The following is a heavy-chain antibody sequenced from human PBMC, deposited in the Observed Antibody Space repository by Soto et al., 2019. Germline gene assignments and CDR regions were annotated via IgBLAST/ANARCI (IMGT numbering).Heavy chain of an antibody. CDR2: IIPIFGTA. CDR3: AREPFLYSSSSIDYYYGMDV. Sequence: GASVKVSCKASGGTFSSYAISWVRQAPGQGLEWMGGIIPIFGTANYAQKFQGRVTITADKSTSTAYMELSSLRSEDTAVYYCAREPFLYSSSSIDYYYGMDVWGQGTTVTVSS. V-gene: IGHV1-69*06. CDR1: GGTFSSYA. J-gene: IGHJ6*02. D-gene: IGHD6-6*01.